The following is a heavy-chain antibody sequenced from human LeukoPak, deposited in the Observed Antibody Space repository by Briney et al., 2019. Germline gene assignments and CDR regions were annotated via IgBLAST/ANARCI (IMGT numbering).Heavy chain of an antibody. J-gene: IGHJ4*02. CDR3: ARVSRLPYYDFWSGYPPLGY. V-gene: IGHV1-8*01. CDR2: MNPNSGNT. Sequence: ASVKVSCKASGYTFTSYDINWVRQATGQGLEWMGWMNPNSGNTGYAQKFQGRVTMTRNTSISAAYMELSSLRSEDTAVYYCARVSRLPYYDFWSGYPPLGYWGQGTLVTVSS. CDR1: GYTFTSYD. D-gene: IGHD3-3*01.